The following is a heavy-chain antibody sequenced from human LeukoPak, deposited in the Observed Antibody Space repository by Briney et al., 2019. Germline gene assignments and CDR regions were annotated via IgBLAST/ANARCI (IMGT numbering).Heavy chain of an antibody. CDR2: IGGSGKNT. Sequence: GGSLRLSCAASGFTFSSHAMSWVRQAPGKGLEWFSSIGGSGKNTFYADAVKGRFTISRDNSKDTLYLQMNSLRAEDTAVYYCAKDLETINPTMDWGQGTLVTVSS. V-gene: IGHV3-23*01. J-gene: IGHJ4*02. CDR3: AKDLETINPTMD. D-gene: IGHD3-10*01. CDR1: GFTFSSHA.